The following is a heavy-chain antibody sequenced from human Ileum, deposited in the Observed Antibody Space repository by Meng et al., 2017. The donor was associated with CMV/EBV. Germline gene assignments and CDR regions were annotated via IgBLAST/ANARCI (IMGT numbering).Heavy chain of an antibody. CDR3: ARVESCNDNRCYTGGYYYALDV. D-gene: IGHD2-8*01. Sequence: ASVKVSCKASGYTFSRYDINWVRQATGQGLEWMGWMNPISGNTGYAQKFRARITMTRDTSTSTAYMELSSLRSDDTAVYYCARVESCNDNRCYTGGYYYALDVWGQGTAVTVSS. CDR2: MNPISGNT. J-gene: IGHJ6*02. CDR1: GYTFSRYD. V-gene: IGHV1-8*01.